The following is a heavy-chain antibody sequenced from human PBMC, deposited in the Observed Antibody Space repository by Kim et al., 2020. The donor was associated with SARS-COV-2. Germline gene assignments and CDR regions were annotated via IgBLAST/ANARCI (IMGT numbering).Heavy chain of an antibody. D-gene: IGHD6-13*01. V-gene: IGHV4-59*08. CDR2: IYYSGST. Sequence: SETLSLTCTVSGGSISSYYWSWIRQPPGKGLEWIGYIYYSGSTNYNPSLKSRVTISVDTYKNQFSLKLSSVTAADTAVYYCARHLGIAAAGPFGGYYYYGMDVWGQGTSVTVSS. CDR3: ARHLGIAAAGPFGGYYYYGMDV. CDR1: GGSISSYY. J-gene: IGHJ6*02.